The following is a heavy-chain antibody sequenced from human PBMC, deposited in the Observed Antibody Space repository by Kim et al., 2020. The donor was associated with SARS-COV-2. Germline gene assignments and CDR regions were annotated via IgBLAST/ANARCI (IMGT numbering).Heavy chain of an antibody. D-gene: IGHD6-6*01. CDR1: GFTFSSYE. CDR2: ISSSGSTI. J-gene: IGHJ6*03. V-gene: IGHV3-48*03. CDR3: ASLYSSSSRYYYYYMDV. Sequence: GGSLRLSCAASGFTFSSYEMNWVRQAPGKVLEWVSYISSSGSTIYYADSVKGRFTISRDNAKNSLYLQMNSLRAEDTAVYYCASLYSSSSRYYYYYMDVWGKGTTVTVSS.